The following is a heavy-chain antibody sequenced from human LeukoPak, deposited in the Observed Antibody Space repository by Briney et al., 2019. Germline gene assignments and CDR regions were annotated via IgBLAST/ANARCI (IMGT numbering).Heavy chain of an antibody. J-gene: IGHJ4*02. CDR3: ARHYYDSSGYWIDY. CDR1: GYTFTGYY. CDR2: INPNSGGT. D-gene: IGHD3-22*01. V-gene: IGHV1-2*02. Sequence: ASVKVSCKASGYTFTGYYMHWVRQAPGQGLEWMGWINPNSGGTNYAQKFQGRVTMTRDKSISTAYLQWSSLKASDTAMYYCARHYYDSSGYWIDYWGQGTLVTVSS.